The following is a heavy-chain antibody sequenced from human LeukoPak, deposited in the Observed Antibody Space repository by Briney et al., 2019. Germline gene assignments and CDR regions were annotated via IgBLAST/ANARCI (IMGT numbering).Heavy chain of an antibody. V-gene: IGHV4-34*01. J-gene: IGHJ4*02. Sequence: PSETLSLTCAVYGGSFSGYYWSWIRQPPGKGPEWIGEINHSGSTNYNPSLKSRVTISVDTSKNQFSLKLSSVTAADTAVYYCARGWGAAAGDYWGQGTLVTVSS. CDR2: INHSGST. CDR1: GGSFSGYY. CDR3: ARGWGAAAGDY. D-gene: IGHD6-13*01.